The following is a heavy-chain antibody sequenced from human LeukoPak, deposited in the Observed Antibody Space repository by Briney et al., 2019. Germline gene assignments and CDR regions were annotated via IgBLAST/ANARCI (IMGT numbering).Heavy chain of an antibody. J-gene: IGHJ4*02. CDR3: ARDVRGLAKSSGAAAGTGFDY. Sequence: PGRSLRLSCAASGFTFSSYGMHWVRQAPGKGLEWVAVISYDGSNKYYADSVKGRFTISRDNSKNTLYLQMNSLRAEDTAVYYCARDVRGLAKSSGAAAGTGFDYWGQGTLVTVSS. V-gene: IGHV3-30*03. CDR1: GFTFSSYG. D-gene: IGHD6-13*01. CDR2: ISYDGSNK.